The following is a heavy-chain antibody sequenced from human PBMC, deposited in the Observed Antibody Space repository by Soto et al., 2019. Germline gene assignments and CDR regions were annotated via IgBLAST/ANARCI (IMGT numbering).Heavy chain of an antibody. Sequence: VASVKVSCKASGYTFTSYDINWVRQATGQGLEWIGWMNPNSGNTGYAQKFQGRVTMTRNTSMSTAYMELSSLRSEDTAVYYCARGVIGRGFLGYCSSTSCDAFDIWGQGTMVTVSS. CDR2: MNPNSGNT. D-gene: IGHD2-2*01. CDR3: ARGVIGRGFLGYCSSTSCDAFDI. J-gene: IGHJ3*02. CDR1: GYTFTSYD. V-gene: IGHV1-8*01.